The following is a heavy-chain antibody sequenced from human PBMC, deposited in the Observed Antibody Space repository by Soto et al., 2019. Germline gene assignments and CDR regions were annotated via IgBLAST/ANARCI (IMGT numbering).Heavy chain of an antibody. D-gene: IGHD5-18*01. Sequence: EVQLLESGGALVEPGGSLRLSCAASGFTFSKYAMTWVRQALGKGPEWVSSIGGRSNNTHYADSVKGRFAISRDNSQNPLYLQMNSLTAEDTAVYFCAKVDGSSFRTDQWGQGTLVTVSS. CDR3: AKVDGSSFRTDQ. CDR2: IGGRSNNT. CDR1: GFTFSKYA. J-gene: IGHJ4*02. V-gene: IGHV3-23*01.